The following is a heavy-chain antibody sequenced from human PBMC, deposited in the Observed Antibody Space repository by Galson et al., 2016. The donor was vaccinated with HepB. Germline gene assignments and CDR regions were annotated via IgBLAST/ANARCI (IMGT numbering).Heavy chain of an antibody. CDR3: ARGRYCSGGGCYQDY. D-gene: IGHD2-15*01. J-gene: IGHJ4*02. CDR1: GFIVSTNY. Sequence: SLRLSCAASGFIVSTNYMTWVRQAPGKGLEWVSIIYSSGDTYYADSVQGRFTISRDNAKNSLFLYMNNVRADDTALYYCARGRYCSGGGCYQDYWGQGTLVTVSS. V-gene: IGHV3-53*01. CDR2: IYSSGDT.